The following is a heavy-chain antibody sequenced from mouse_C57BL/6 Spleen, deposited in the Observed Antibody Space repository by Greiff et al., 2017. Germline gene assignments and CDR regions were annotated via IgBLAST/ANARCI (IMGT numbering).Heavy chain of an antibody. V-gene: IGHV1-19*01. D-gene: IGHD2-4*01. CDR1: GYTFTDYY. CDR2: INPYNGGT. Sequence: VQLQQSGPVLVKPGASVKMSCKASGYTFTDYYMNWVKQSHGKSLEWIGVINPYNGGTSYNQKFKGKATLTVDKSSSTAYKELNSLTSEDSAVYYCARWGLRRGVYAMDYWGQGTSVTVSS. CDR3: ARWGLRRGVYAMDY. J-gene: IGHJ4*01.